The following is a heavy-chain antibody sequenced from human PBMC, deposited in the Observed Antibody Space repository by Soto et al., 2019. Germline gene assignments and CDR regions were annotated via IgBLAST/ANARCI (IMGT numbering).Heavy chain of an antibody. J-gene: IGHJ4*02. Sequence: GGSLRLSCAASGFTFSTYAMNWVRQAPGKGLEWVSAISATSGRTYYADPVKGRFTISRDNSKNTLYLQMNSLRAEDTAVYYCAKDVSGWLGYDYWGQGTLVTVSS. CDR3: AKDVSGWLGYDY. D-gene: IGHD6-19*01. V-gene: IGHV3-23*01. CDR1: GFTFSTYA. CDR2: ISATSGRT.